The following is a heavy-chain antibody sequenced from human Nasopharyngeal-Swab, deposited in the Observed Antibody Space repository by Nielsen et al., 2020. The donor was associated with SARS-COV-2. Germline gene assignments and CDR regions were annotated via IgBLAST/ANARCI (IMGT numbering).Heavy chain of an antibody. CDR3: ARARGQPHNYYYYGMDV. J-gene: IGHJ6*02. Sequence: ASVKAPCKASGYIFTSYAMNWARQAPGQGLEWMGWITTNTANPTYAQGFTGRFVFSLDTSVSTAYLQISSLKAEDTAVYYCARARGQPHNYYYYGMDVWGQGTTVTVSS. V-gene: IGHV7-4-1*02. CDR2: ITTNTANP. CDR1: GYIFTSYA.